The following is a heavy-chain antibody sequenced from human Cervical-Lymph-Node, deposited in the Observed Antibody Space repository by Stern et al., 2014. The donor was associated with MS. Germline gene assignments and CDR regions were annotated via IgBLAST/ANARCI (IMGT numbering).Heavy chain of an antibody. V-gene: IGHV3-30-3*01. J-gene: IGHJ4*02. CDR2: ISYDGSSQ. Sequence: VQLVESGGGVVQSGRSLRLSCATSGFTFGRHSMHWVRQAPGKGLEWVAIISYDGSSQHYADSVKGRFTISRSNSNNTLFLQMTSLRVEDTAIYYCARPAAARYFDYWGQGSQVTVSS. CDR3: ARPAAARYFDY. D-gene: IGHD6-25*01. CDR1: GFTFGRHS.